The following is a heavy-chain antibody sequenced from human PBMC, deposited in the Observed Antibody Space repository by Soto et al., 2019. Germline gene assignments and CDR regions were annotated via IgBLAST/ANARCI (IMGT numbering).Heavy chain of an antibody. J-gene: IGHJ4*02. D-gene: IGHD3-10*01. Sequence: SVKVSCKASGGTFSSYAISWVRQAPGQGLEWMGGIIPIFGTANYAQKFQGRVTITADESTSTAYMELSSLRSEDTAVYYCARSGETLLWFGESDYWGQGTLVTVSS. CDR1: GGTFSSYA. V-gene: IGHV1-69*13. CDR2: IIPIFGTA. CDR3: ARSGETLLWFGESDY.